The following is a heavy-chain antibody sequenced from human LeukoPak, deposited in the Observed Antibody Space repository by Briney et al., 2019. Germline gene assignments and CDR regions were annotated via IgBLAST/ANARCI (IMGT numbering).Heavy chain of an antibody. CDR2: ISSSGSTI. V-gene: IGHV3-48*03. CDR3: ARGLSSSSNWHVSAFDF. CDR1: GFTFSGYE. D-gene: IGHD6-13*01. J-gene: IGHJ3*01. Sequence: GGSLRLTCAASGFTFSGYEMNWVRQAPGKGLEWVSYISSSGSTIYYADSVKGRFTISRDNAKNSLYLQMNSLRAEDTAVYYCARGLSSSSNWHVSAFDFWGQETMVTVSS.